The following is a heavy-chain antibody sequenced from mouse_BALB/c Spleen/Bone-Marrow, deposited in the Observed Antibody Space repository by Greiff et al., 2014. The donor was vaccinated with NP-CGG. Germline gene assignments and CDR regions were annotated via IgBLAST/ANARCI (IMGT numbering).Heavy chain of an antibody. D-gene: IGHD2-10*02. CDR1: GFSLSRYS. CDR2: IWGGGST. Sequence: VKLVESGPGLVAPSQSLSITCTVSGFSLSRYSVHWVRQPPGKGLEWLGVIWGGGSTYYNSALKSRLSISKDSSKSQVFLKMNSLQTDDTAMYYCATYGNYVGYAMDYWGQGTSVTVSS. V-gene: IGHV2-6-4*01. J-gene: IGHJ4*01. CDR3: ATYGNYVGYAMDY.